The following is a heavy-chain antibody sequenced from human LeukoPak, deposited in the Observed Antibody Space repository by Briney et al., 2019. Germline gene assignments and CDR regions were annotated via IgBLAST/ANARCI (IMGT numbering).Heavy chain of an antibody. Sequence: SETLSLTCTVSGGSISSYYWSWIRQPPGKGLEWIGYIYYSGSTNYNPSLKSRVTISVDTSKNQFSLKLSPVTAADTAVYYCARGSGYDGFDYWGQGTLVTVSS. CDR2: IYYSGST. CDR3: ARGSGYDGFDY. V-gene: IGHV4-59*01. J-gene: IGHJ4*02. CDR1: GGSISSYY. D-gene: IGHD5-12*01.